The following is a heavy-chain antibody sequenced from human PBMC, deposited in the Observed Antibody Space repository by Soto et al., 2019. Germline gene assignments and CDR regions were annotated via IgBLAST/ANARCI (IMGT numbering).Heavy chain of an antibody. CDR2: IYSGGST. J-gene: IGHJ4*02. Sequence: EVQLVESGGGLIQPGGSLRLSCAASGFTVSSNYMSWVRQAPGKGLEWVSVIYSGGSTYYADSVKGRFTISRDNSKNTLYLQMNSLRPEDTAVYYCARSILDPYYYDSSGGFDYWGQGTLVTVSS. CDR1: GFTVSSNY. V-gene: IGHV3-53*01. D-gene: IGHD3-22*01. CDR3: ARSILDPYYYDSSGGFDY.